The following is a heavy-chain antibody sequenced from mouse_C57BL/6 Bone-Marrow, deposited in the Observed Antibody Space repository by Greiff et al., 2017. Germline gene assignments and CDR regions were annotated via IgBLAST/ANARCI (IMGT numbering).Heavy chain of an antibody. V-gene: IGHV1-64*01. Sequence: QVQLQQPGAELVKPGASVKLSCKASGYTFTSYWMHRVKQRPGQGLEWIGMIHPNSGSTNYNEKFKSKATLTVDKSSSTAYMQLSSLTSEDSAVYYCARPPHYYGSSSSYYFDYWGQGTTLTVSS. CDR2: IHPNSGST. CDR3: ARPPHYYGSSSSYYFDY. D-gene: IGHD1-1*01. CDR1: GYTFTSYW. J-gene: IGHJ2*01.